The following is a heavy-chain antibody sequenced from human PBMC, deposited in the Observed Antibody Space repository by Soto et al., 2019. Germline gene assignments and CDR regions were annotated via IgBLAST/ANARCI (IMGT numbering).Heavy chain of an antibody. CDR3: ARVKKGGGSSWS. CDR1: GGSVSSGSYY. Sequence: QVQLQESGPGLVKPSETLSLTCTVSGGSVSSGSYYWSWIRQPPGKGLEWIGYIYYSGSTNYNPSLKSRVTRAVDTSKNQCALKLSSVTAADTAVYYCARVKKGGGSSWSWGQGTLVTVSS. V-gene: IGHV4-61*01. D-gene: IGHD6-13*01. J-gene: IGHJ4*02. CDR2: IYYSGST.